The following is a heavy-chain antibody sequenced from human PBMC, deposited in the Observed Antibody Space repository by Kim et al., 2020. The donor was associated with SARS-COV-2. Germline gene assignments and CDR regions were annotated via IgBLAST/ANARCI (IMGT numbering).Heavy chain of an antibody. D-gene: IGHD6-13*01. CDR2: MNPNSGNT. V-gene: IGHV1-8*01. Sequence: ASVKVSCKASGYTFTSYDINWVRQATGQGLEWMGWMNPNSGNTGYAQKFQGRVTMTRNTSISTAYMELSSLRSEDTAVYYCARVSQDGSSWYWTNWFDPWGQGTLVTVSS. CDR3: ARVSQDGSSWYWTNWFDP. J-gene: IGHJ5*02. CDR1: GYTFTSYD.